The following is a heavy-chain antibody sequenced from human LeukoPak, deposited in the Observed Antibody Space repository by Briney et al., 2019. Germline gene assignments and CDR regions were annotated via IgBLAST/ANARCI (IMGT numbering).Heavy chain of an antibody. CDR1: GYSISSGYY. Sequence: SETLSLTCTVSGYSISSGYYWGWIRQPPGKGLEWIGSIYHSGSTYYNPSLKSRVTISVDTSKNQFSLKLSSVTAADTAVYYCARDDGYNYYWGQGTLVTVSS. CDR2: IYHSGST. D-gene: IGHD5-24*01. CDR3: ARDDGYNYY. V-gene: IGHV4-38-2*02. J-gene: IGHJ4*02.